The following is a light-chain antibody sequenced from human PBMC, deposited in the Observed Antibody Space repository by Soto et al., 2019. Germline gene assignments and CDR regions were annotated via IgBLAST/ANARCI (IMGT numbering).Light chain of an antibody. V-gene: IGKV4-1*01. Sequence: DIVMTQSPDSLAVSLGERATINCKSSQSVLLTSNNKNYLAWYQQIPGQPPKLLIYWASTRESGVPDRFSGRGSGTDFTLTISSLQAEDVAVYYCQQYYSSPSFGQGTRLEIK. CDR2: WAS. CDR3: QQYYSSPS. CDR1: QSVLLTSNNKNY. J-gene: IGKJ5*01.